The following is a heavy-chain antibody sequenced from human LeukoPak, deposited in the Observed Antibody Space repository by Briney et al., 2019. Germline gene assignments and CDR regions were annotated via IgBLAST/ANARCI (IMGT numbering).Heavy chain of an antibody. D-gene: IGHD6-13*01. V-gene: IGHV1-2*02. CDR2: INPNSGGT. CDR1: GYTFTGYY. Sequence: ASVKVSCKASGYTFTGYYMHWVRQAPGQGLEWMGWINPNSGGTNYAQKFQGRVTMTRDTAISTDYMELSRLRSDDTAVYYCAREDRKTYIAAVDYWGQGTLVTVSS. CDR3: AREDRKTYIAAVDY. J-gene: IGHJ4*02.